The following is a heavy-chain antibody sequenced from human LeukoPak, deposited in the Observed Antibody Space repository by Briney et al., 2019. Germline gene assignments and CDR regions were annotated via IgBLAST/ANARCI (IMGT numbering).Heavy chain of an antibody. CDR2: IIPIFGTA. Sequence: ASVKVSCKASGGTFSSYAISWVRQAPGQGLEWMGGIIPIFGTANYAQKFQGRVTITTDEPTSTAYMELSSLRSEDTAVYYCARTGSGCSGGSCYSWFDPWGQGTLVTVSS. V-gene: IGHV1-69*05. J-gene: IGHJ5*02. CDR1: GGTFSSYA. D-gene: IGHD2-15*01. CDR3: ARTGSGCSGGSCYSWFDP.